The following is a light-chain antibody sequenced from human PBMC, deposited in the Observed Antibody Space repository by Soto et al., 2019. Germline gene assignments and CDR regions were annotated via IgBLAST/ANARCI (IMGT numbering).Light chain of an antibody. CDR1: QSISTN. Sequence: DIQMTQSPSSLSASVGDRLAITCRASQSISTNLNWYKQTPGKAPKLLISAASNLQSGVPSRFSGSGSGTHFTLTITTLHPDDFAPYFCQQSYSLPWTFGQGTNVEIK. CDR3: QQSYSLPWT. V-gene: IGKV1-39*01. J-gene: IGKJ1*01. CDR2: AAS.